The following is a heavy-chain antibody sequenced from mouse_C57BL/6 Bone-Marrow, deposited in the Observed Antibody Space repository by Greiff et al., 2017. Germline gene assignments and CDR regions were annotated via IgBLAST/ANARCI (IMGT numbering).Heavy chain of an antibody. CDR2: INSDGGST. CDR3: ANIYNCYDGSY. Sequence: EVKLVESGGGLVQPGESLKLSCESNEYEFPSHDMSWVRKTPEQRLELVAAINSDGGSTYYPDTMERRFIITRDNTNNTLYLQMWRLRAEDTDLYYCANIYNCYDGSYWGQGTLVTVSA. D-gene: IGHD2-2*01. CDR1: EYEFPSHD. V-gene: IGHV5-2*01. J-gene: IGHJ3*01.